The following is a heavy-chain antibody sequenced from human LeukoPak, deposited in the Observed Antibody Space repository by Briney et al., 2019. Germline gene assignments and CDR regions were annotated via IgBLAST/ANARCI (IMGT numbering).Heavy chain of an antibody. CDR2: ICIRVGST. Sequence: GGCLRLSRPVDSLSVTMPATGSVRQAPGRGLGWLSSICIRVGSTNSAHSVKGRFTISRDTSKNTMYMQMNSLRGEATELNSCAKDPSCKNEICHGDFEYWGQGTLVTVSS. D-gene: IGHD2/OR15-2a*01. CDR1: DSLSVTMP. V-gene: IGHV3-23*01. CDR3: AKDPSCKNEICHGDFEY. J-gene: IGHJ4*02.